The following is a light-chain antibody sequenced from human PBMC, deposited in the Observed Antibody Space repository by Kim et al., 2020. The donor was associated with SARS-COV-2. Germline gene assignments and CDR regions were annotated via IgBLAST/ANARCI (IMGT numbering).Light chain of an antibody. Sequence: GQSITISGAGTSSDVGGYKYVSWYQQYPGKAPKLIIYDVNKRPSGVSNRFSGSKSGNTASLTISGLQAEDEADYYCNSYTSSSSWVFGGGTQLTVL. CDR3: NSYTSSSSWV. CDR2: DVN. CDR1: SSDVGGYKY. V-gene: IGLV2-14*04. J-gene: IGLJ3*02.